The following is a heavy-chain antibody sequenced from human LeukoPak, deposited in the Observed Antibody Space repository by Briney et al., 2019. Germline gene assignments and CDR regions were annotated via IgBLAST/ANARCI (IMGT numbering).Heavy chain of an antibody. D-gene: IGHD5-18*01. CDR1: GFTFSDYY. Sequence: GGSLRLSCAASGFTFSDYYMTWIRQAPGKGLEWVSYISSSGSTIYYADSVKGRFTISRDNAKNSLYLQMNSLRAEDTAVYYCARESVDTATLDYWGKGTLVTVSS. CDR2: ISSSGSTI. CDR3: ARESVDTATLDY. V-gene: IGHV3-11*01. J-gene: IGHJ4*02.